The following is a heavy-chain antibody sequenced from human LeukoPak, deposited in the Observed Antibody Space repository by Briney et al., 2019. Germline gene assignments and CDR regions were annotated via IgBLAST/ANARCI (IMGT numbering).Heavy chain of an antibody. CDR1: GGTFSSYA. Sequence: ASVKVSCKASGGTFSSYAISWVRQAPGQGLEWMGGIIPIFGTANYARKFQGRVTITADESTSTAYMELSSLRSEDTAVYYCAKSSTSRYSWFDPWGQGTLVTVSS. CDR3: AKSSTSRYSWFDP. CDR2: IIPIFGTA. V-gene: IGHV1-69*13. D-gene: IGHD2-2*01. J-gene: IGHJ5*02.